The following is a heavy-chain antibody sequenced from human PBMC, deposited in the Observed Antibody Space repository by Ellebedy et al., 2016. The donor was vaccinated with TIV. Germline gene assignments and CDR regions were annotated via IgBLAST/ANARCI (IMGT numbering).Heavy chain of an antibody. J-gene: IGHJ4*02. Sequence: AASVKVSCKTSGYTFTGYYMHWVRQAPGQGLEWMGWINPNNSDTKYAQKFQGRITLTRDTSISTAYMELTGLTSDDTAIYFCTRVNTAWYNDYWGQGTLVTVSS. CDR3: TRVNTAWYNDY. V-gene: IGHV1-2*02. CDR1: GYTFTGYY. CDR2: INPNNSDT. D-gene: IGHD1-1*01.